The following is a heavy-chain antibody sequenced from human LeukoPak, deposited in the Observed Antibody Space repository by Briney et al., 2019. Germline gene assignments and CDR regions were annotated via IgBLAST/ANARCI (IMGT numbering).Heavy chain of an antibody. CDR2: FDPEDGET. CDR3: ATDRDIVAVPAALGY. CDR1: GYTLTDLS. D-gene: IGHD2-2*01. V-gene: IGHV1-24*01. J-gene: IGHJ4*02. Sequence: ASVKVSCKVSGYTLTDLSMHWVRQTPGKGLEWMGGFDPEDGETIYARKFQGRVTMTEDTSTDTAYLELSSLKSEDTAVYYCATDRDIVAVPAALGYWGQGTLVTVSS.